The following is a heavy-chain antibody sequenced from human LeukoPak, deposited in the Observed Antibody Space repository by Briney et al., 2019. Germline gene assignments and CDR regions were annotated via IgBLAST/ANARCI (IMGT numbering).Heavy chain of an antibody. V-gene: IGHV4-34*01. J-gene: IGHJ6*02. CDR2: INHSGST. D-gene: IGHD4-17*01. CDR1: GGSFSGYY. CDR3: ARSKAVTPNYGMDV. Sequence: SETLSLTCAVYGGSFSGYYWSWIRQPPGKGLEWIGEINHSGSTNYNPSLKSRVTISVDTSKNQFSLKLSSVTAADTAVYYCARSKAVTPNYGMDVWGQGTTVTVSS.